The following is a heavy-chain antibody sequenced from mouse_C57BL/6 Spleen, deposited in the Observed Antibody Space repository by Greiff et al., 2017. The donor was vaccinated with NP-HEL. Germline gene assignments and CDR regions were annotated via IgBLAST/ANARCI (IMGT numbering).Heavy chain of an antibody. CDR3: ARGAYYSNYERYFDV. Sequence: QVQLKQPGAELVKPGASVKLSCKASGYTFTSYWMQWVKQRPGQGLEWIGEIDPSDSYTNYNQKFKGKATLTVDTSSSTAYMQLSSLTSEDSAGYYCARGAYYSNYERYFDVWGTGTTVTVSS. CDR1: GYTFTSYW. J-gene: IGHJ1*03. CDR2: IDPSDSYT. D-gene: IGHD2-5*01. V-gene: IGHV1-50*01.